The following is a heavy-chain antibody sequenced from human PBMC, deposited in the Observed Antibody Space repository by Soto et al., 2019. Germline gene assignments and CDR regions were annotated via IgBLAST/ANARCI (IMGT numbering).Heavy chain of an antibody. V-gene: IGHV5-51*01. CDR3: ARLLTYYDILTGSPAPYYYYGMDV. J-gene: IGHJ6*02. Sequence: GESLKISCKGSGYSFTSYWIGWVRQMPGKGLEWMGVIYSGDTNTRYSPSFQGQVTISADKSINTAYLQWSSLKASDTAMYYCARLLTYYDILTGSPAPYYYYGMDVWGQGTTVTVSS. CDR1: GYSFTSYW. D-gene: IGHD3-9*01. CDR2: IYSGDTNT.